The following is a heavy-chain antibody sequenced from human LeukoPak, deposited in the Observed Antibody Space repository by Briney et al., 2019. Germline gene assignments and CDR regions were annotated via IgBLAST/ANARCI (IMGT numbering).Heavy chain of an antibody. J-gene: IGHJ4*02. Sequence: ASVKVSCKASGYTFTGYYMHWVRQAPGQGREWMGWINPNCGGTNYAQKFQGRVTMTRDTSISTAYMELSRLRSDDTAVYYCARDRGGKEQSALGYWGQGTLVTVSS. V-gene: IGHV1-2*02. CDR2: INPNCGGT. CDR1: GYTFTGYY. CDR3: ARDRGGKEQSALGY. D-gene: IGHD1-26*01.